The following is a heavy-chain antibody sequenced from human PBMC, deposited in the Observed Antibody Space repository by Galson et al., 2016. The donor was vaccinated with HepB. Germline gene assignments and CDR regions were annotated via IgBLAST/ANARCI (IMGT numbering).Heavy chain of an antibody. D-gene: IGHD1-26*01. J-gene: IGHJ4*02. V-gene: IGHV3-23*01. CDR3: AKDVGGEAFFEY. Sequence: SLRLSCAPSGFIFSSCCMSWVRQAPGKALEWVSTTIDSGSNPLYADSVGGRFTISRDNSKNTLYLQMKSLRAEDTAVYYCAKDVGGEAFFEYWGQGALVTVSS. CDR2: TIDSGSNP. CDR1: GFIFSSCC.